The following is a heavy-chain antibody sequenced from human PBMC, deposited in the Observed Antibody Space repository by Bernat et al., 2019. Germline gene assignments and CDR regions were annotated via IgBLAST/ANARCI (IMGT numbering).Heavy chain of an antibody. V-gene: IGHV3-23*04. J-gene: IGHJ4*02. Sequence: VQLVESGGGLVQPGGSLRLSCVASGFTFNNFAMGWVRQAPGKGLEWLSVNDIKTNWEKYADSVMGRFTMSRDISKNTVYLQMKGLRAEDSAVYYCAKAWSRGDYIYFFDSWGQGTPVHVSS. CDR2: NDIKTNWE. D-gene: IGHD5-12*01. CDR1: GFTFNNFA. CDR3: AKAWSRGDYIYFFDS.